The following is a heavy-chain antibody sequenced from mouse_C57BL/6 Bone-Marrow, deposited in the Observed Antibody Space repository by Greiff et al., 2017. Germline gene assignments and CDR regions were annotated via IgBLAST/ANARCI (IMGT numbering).Heavy chain of an antibody. CDR2: INPYYGGT. CDR3: ARTVYYGNRFPFAY. Sequence: VKLKESGPVLVKPGASVKMSCKASGYTFTDYYMNWVKQSHGKSLAWIGVINPYYGGTSYNQKFKGKATLTVDKSSSTTYMELNSLTSEDSAVYYYARTVYYGNRFPFAYWGQGTLVTVSA. J-gene: IGHJ3*01. CDR1: GYTFTDYY. V-gene: IGHV1-19*01. D-gene: IGHD2-1*01.